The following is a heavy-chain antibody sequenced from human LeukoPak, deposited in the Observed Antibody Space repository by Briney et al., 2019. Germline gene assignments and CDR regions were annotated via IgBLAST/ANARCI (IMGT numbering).Heavy chain of an antibody. CDR1: GFTFSNAW. Sequence: GGSLRLSCAASGFTFSNAWMSWVRQPPGKGLEWVGRIKSKTDGGTTDYAAPVKGRFTISRDDSKNTLYLQMNSLKTEDTAVYYCTTVIDYDSSGPYNWGQGTLVTVSS. CDR3: TTVIDYDSSGPYN. CDR2: IKSKTDGGTT. V-gene: IGHV3-15*01. D-gene: IGHD3-22*01. J-gene: IGHJ4*02.